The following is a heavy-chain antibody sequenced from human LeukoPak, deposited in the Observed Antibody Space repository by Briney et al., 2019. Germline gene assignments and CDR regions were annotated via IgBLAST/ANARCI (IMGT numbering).Heavy chain of an antibody. CDR3: SGSLGDYYGMDV. D-gene: IGHD1-26*01. J-gene: IGHJ6*02. Sequence: GGSLRLSCAASGFTFSSYAMSWVRQASGKGLEWVGRIRSEANSYATAYATSVIGRFTFSRDDSTNTAFLQLDSLKTEDTAVYYCSGSLGDYYGMDVWGRGTTVTVSS. CDR1: GFTFSSYA. CDR2: IRSEANSYAT. V-gene: IGHV3-73*01.